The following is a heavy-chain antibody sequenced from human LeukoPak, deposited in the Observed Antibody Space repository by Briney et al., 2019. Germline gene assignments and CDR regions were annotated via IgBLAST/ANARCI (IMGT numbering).Heavy chain of an antibody. D-gene: IGHD6-25*01. Sequence: PSETLSLTCTVSGGSISSYYWTWIRQSAGKGLEWIGRINTSGSTNYNPSLRSRVTMSVNTSKNQFSLNLTSVTAADTAVYSCAREGGDPRWLNPWGQGTLVTVSS. CDR2: INTSGST. J-gene: IGHJ5*02. V-gene: IGHV4-4*07. CDR1: GGSISSYY. CDR3: AREGGDPRWLNP.